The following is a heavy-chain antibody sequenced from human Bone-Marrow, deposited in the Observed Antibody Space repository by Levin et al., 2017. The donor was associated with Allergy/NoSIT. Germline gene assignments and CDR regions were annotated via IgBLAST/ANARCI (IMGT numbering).Heavy chain of an antibody. D-gene: IGHD4-17*01. Sequence: SETLSLTCTVSGGSISSSSYYWGWIRQPPGKGLEWIGSIYYSGSTYYNPSLKSRVTISVDTSKNQFSLKLSSVTAADTAVYYCAREVVGTTVMIYWYFDLWGRGTLVTVSS. CDR2: IYYSGST. J-gene: IGHJ2*01. CDR1: GGSISSSSYY. CDR3: AREVVGTTVMIYWYFDL. V-gene: IGHV4-39*02.